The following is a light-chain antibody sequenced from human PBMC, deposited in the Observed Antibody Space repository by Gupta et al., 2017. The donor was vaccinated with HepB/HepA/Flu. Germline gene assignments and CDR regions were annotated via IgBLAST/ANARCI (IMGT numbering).Light chain of an antibody. Sequence: EIVLTQSPGTLSLSPGERATLSCRASQSISSSYLAWYQQKPGQAPRLLIYGASSRAAGAPDRLSGSGSGRDFSLTISRLEPEDFAVYFCHQYGTSPWTFGQGTKVEI. J-gene: IGKJ1*01. V-gene: IGKV3-20*01. CDR2: GAS. CDR1: QSISSSY. CDR3: HQYGTSPWT.